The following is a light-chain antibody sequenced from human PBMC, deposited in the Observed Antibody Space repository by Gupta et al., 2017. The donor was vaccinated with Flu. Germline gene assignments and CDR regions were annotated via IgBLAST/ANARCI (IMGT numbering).Light chain of an antibody. J-gene: IGKJ2*03. CDR1: QGISSY. CDR3: QQDDSFPYS. Sequence: IRMTQSPSSFSASTGDRVTITCRASQGISSYLAWYQQTPGKAPKLLIYAASTVQSGVPSRFSGSGSGTDFTLTISGLQSEDFATYYCQQDDSFPYSFGQGTKLEIK. CDR2: AAS. V-gene: IGKV1-8*01.